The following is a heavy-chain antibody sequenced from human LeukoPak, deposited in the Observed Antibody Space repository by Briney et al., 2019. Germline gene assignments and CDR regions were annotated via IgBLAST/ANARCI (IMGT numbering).Heavy chain of an antibody. CDR3: TRMGGYSSGWSRGNGFDY. CDR1: GFTFDDYA. D-gene: IGHD6-19*01. J-gene: IGHJ4*02. Sequence: AGGSLRLSCIASGFTFDDYAMSWFRQAPGKGLEWVGFTRSKAYAGTTEYAASVKGRFTISRDDSKSIAYLQMNSLKTEDTAVYYCTRMGGYSSGWSRGNGFDYWGQGTLVTVSS. V-gene: IGHV3-49*03. CDR2: TRSKAYAGTT.